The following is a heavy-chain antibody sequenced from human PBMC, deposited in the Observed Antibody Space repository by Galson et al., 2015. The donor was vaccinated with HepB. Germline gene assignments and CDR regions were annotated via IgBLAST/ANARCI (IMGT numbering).Heavy chain of an antibody. V-gene: IGHV3-23*01. CDR3: AKDAAPGSGSRYFDD. Sequence: SLRLSCAASGFTFSHYAITWVRQAPGQGLEWVSAISDSGDSTYYADSVRGRFTISRDNSKNTLYLQMNGLTADDTAVYFCAKDAAPGSGSRYFDDWGQGTLVTVSS. CDR1: GFTFSHYA. CDR2: ISDSGDST. D-gene: IGHD6-19*01. J-gene: IGHJ4*02.